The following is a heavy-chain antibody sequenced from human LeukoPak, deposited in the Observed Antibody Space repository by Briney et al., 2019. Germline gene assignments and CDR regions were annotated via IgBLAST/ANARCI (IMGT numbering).Heavy chain of an antibody. CDR2: IKPDGSEK. Sequence: GSLRLSCAASGFTFSTYWMSWVRQAPGKGLEWVANIKPDGSEKYYVDSVKGRFTISRDNAKNSLYLQMNSLRAEDTAVYYCATTGLLGDIPWGQGTLVTVSS. V-gene: IGHV3-7*01. D-gene: IGHD2-21*01. CDR3: ATTGLLGDIP. J-gene: IGHJ5*02. CDR1: GFTFSTYW.